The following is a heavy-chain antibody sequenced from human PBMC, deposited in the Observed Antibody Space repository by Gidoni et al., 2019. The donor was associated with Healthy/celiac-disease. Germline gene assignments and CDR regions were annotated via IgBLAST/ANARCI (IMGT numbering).Heavy chain of an antibody. J-gene: IGHJ6*03. CDR1: ALTFSSYS. Sequence: EVQLVESGGGLVKPGGSLRLSCAAPALTFSSYSLHWVRQAPGKGLEWVSTISSSSSDIYYADSVKGRFTISRDNAKNSLYLQMNSLRAEDTAVYYCAREMSRGGWYPRSTPYYYYMDVWGKGTTVTVSS. V-gene: IGHV3-21*01. CDR2: ISSSSSDI. CDR3: AREMSRGGWYPRSTPYYYYMDV. D-gene: IGHD6-19*01.